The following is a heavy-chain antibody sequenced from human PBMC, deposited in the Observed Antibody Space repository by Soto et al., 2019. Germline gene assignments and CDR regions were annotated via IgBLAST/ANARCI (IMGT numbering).Heavy chain of an antibody. CDR3: VRGDVFDI. CDR2: IYSAGST. Sequence: QLQLQESGPGLVKPSETLSLICTVSGGSISSYFWSWVRQPAGKGLEWIGRIYSAGSTNYNPSLKSRVTMSVDTSQNQFSLKLTSVTAADTAMYYCVRGDVFDIWGRGTMVTVSS. J-gene: IGHJ3*02. D-gene: IGHD3-16*01. CDR1: GGSISSYF. V-gene: IGHV4-4*07.